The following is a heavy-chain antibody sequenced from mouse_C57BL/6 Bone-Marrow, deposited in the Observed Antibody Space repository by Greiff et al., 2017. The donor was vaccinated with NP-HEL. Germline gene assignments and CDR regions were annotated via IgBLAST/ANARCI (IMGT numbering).Heavy chain of an antibody. CDR2: ISDGGSYT. V-gene: IGHV5-4*01. Sequence: EVQLVESGGGLVKPGGSLKLSCAASGFTFSSYAMSWVRQTPEKRLEWVATISDGGSYTYYPDNVKGRFTISRDNAKNNLYLQMSHLKSEDTAMYYCARSSSMITTRYFDYWGQGTTLTVSS. CDR1: GFTFSSYA. J-gene: IGHJ2*01. CDR3: ARSSSMITTRYFDY. D-gene: IGHD2-4*01.